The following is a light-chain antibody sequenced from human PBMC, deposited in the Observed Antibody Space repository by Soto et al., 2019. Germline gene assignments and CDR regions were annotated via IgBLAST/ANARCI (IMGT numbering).Light chain of an antibody. CDR3: QQYDSTPLT. CDR2: WAS. J-gene: IGKJ4*01. CDR1: QSVLYSSNNLNY. Sequence: DIVMTQSPDSLAVSLGERATINCKSSQSVLYSSNNLNYLAWYQQKPGQPPSLLIYWASTRESGVPDRFSGSGSGTDFTLTISSLQAEDVAVYYCQQYDSTPLTFGGGTKVEIK. V-gene: IGKV4-1*01.